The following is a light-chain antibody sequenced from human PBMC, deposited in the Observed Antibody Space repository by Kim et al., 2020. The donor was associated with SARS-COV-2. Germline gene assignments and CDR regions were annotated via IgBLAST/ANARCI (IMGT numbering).Light chain of an antibody. CDR1: HSVSTN. CDR2: GAS. Sequence: SPGERATLFSRAMHSVSTNLAWYHQKPGQAPRLLIYGASTRATGIPARISGSGSGTDFTLTITSLQSEDFGIYYCQQYNNSFPFTFGQGTKLEI. V-gene: IGKV3-15*01. CDR3: QQYNNSFPFT. J-gene: IGKJ2*01.